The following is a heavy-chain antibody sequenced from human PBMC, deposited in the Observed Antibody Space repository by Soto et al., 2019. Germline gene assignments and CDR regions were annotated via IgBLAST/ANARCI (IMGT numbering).Heavy chain of an antibody. D-gene: IGHD2-2*01. CDR3: ARGVRERRCSSTSCSYYYGMDV. Sequence: LSLTCAVYGGSFSGYYWSWIRQPPGKGLEWIGEINHSGSTNYNPSLKSRVTISVDTSKNQFSLRLSSVTAADTAVYYCARGVRERRCSSTSCSYYYGMDVWGQGTTVTVSS. V-gene: IGHV4-34*01. J-gene: IGHJ6*02. CDR1: GGSFSGYY. CDR2: INHSGST.